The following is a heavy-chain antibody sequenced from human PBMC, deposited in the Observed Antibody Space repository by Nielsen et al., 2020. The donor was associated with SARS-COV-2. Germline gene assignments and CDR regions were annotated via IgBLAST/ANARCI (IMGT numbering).Heavy chain of an antibody. CDR1: GYTLTELS. J-gene: IGHJ5*02. V-gene: IGHV1-24*01. CDR3: ATSAVAGTPNWFDP. Sequence: ASVKVSCKVSGYTLTELSMHWVRQAPGKGLEWMGGFDPEDGETIYAQKFQGRVTMTEDTSTDTVYMELSSLRSEDTAVYYCATSAVAGTPNWFDPWGQGTLVTVSS. CDR2: FDPEDGET. D-gene: IGHD6-19*01.